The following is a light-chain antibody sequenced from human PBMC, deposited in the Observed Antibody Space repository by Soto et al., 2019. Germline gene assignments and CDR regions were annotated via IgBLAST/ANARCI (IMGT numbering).Light chain of an antibody. CDR2: ATS. J-gene: IGKJ4*01. CDR1: QSITRY. V-gene: IGKV1-39*01. Sequence: DFQMTQSPSSLSASVGDRVNITCRASQSITRYLNWYQQKPGKAPNLLIYATSNLQTGVPLRFSGSGFGTDFTLTINKLQPEDFATYYCQQSYSVPRTFGGGTKVEI. CDR3: QQSYSVPRT.